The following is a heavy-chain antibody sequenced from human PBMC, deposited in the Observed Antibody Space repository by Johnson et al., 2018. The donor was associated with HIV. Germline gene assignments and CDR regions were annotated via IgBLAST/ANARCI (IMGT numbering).Heavy chain of an antibody. Sequence: QEQLVESGGGVVQPGGSLRLSCAASGFTFSSYGMHWVRQAPGKGLDWVAFIRYDGSNKYYTDSVKGRFTISRDNSKNTLYLQMNSLRAEDTAVYYCANGDSYYDDSSGYYYNAFDIWGQGTMVTVSS. CDR1: GFTFSSYG. D-gene: IGHD3-22*01. CDR2: IRYDGSNK. V-gene: IGHV3-30*02. J-gene: IGHJ3*02. CDR3: ANGDSYYDDSSGYYYNAFDI.